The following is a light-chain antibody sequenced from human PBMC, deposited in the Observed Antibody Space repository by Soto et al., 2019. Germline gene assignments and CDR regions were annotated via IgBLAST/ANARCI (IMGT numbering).Light chain of an antibody. J-gene: IGKJ4*01. Sequence: EIVVTQSPATLSVSPGERATLSCMARQSISSNLSWYQQKPGQAPRPLIYRASTRATGIPARFSGSESVTEFPLTISILQSEDFAVYYCQQYNDWPPLTFGGGPKVEIK. CDR1: QSISSN. V-gene: IGKV3-15*01. CDR3: QQYNDWPPLT. CDR2: RAS.